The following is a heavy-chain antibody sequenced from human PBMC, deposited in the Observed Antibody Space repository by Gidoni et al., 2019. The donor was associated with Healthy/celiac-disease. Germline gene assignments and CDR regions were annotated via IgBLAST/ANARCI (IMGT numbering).Heavy chain of an antibody. CDR3: ARETRIQLWLDYYYYYGMDV. CDR1: GGSFRGFY. V-gene: IGHV4-34*01. J-gene: IGHJ6*02. CDR2: INHSGST. D-gene: IGHD5-18*01. Sequence: QVQLQQWGAGLLKPSATLSLTCAVYGGSFRGFYCSWIRQPPGKGREWIGEINHSGSTNYNPSLKSQVTISVDTSKNQFSLKLSSVTAADTAVYYCARETRIQLWLDYYYYYGMDVWGQGTTVTVSS.